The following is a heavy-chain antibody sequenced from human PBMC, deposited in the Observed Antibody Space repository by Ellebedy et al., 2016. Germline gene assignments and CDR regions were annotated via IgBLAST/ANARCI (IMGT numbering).Heavy chain of an antibody. CDR2: ISGSGGST. V-gene: IGHV3-23*01. J-gene: IGHJ3*02. CDR1: GFTFDSYA. D-gene: IGHD3-16*01. CDR3: ARGMSNWSDPPFDI. Sequence: GGSLRLSCSASGFTFDSYAMTWVRQAPGKGLEWVSTISGSGGSTYYAHSVMGRFTISRDNFKNTLYLQMNSLRGEDTAVYYCARGMSNWSDPPFDIWGQGTKVTVSS.